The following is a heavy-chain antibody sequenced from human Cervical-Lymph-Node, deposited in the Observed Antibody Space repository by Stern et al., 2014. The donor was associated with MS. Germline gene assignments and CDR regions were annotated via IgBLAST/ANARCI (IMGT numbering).Heavy chain of an antibody. Sequence: MQLVESGPGLVKPSQTLSLTCTVSGGSISSSGYYWSWIRQPAGKGLEWIGRIHDSGSNYYNSSLQSRVTISNDTAKHLFSLMLTSLTAADTAVYYCATTRWDLFTWNWFDPWGQGTLVTVSS. CDR3: ATTRWDLFTWNWFDP. D-gene: IGHD1-26*01. CDR1: GGSISSSGYY. CDR2: IHDSGSN. J-gene: IGHJ5*02. V-gene: IGHV4-61*02.